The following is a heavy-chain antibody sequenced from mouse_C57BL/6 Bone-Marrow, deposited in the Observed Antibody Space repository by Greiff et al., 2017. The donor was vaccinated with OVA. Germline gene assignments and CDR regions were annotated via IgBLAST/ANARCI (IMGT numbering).Heavy chain of an antibody. CDR2: IRLKSDNYAT. CDR3: TGEDYGSSAY. Sequence: EVKLEESGGGLVQPGGSMKLSCVASGFTFSNYWMNWVRQSPEKGLEWVAQIRLKSDNYATHYAESVKGRFTISRDDSKSSVYLQMNNLRAEDTGIYYCTGEDYGSSAYWGQGTLVTVSA. CDR1: GFTFSNYW. V-gene: IGHV6-3*01. D-gene: IGHD1-1*01. J-gene: IGHJ3*01.